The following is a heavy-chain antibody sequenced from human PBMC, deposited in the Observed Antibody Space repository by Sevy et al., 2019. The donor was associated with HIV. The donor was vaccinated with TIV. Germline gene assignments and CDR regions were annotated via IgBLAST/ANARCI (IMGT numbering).Heavy chain of an antibody. CDR3: ATPRASGWYAGTGGYFDL. CDR2: VYSTGST. Sequence: SETLSLTCNVSGGSISSSSYYWGWIRQPPGKGLEWIGSVYSTGSTSYAPFLRRRVTVSSDTSKNQFSLKLDSVSAADPAVYYCATPRASGWYAGTGGYFDLWGRGTLVTVSS. D-gene: IGHD6-19*01. V-gene: IGHV4-39*01. CDR1: GGSISSSSYY. J-gene: IGHJ2*01.